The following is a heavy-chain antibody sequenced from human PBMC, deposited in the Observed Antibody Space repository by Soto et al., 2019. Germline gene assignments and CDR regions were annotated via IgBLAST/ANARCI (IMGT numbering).Heavy chain of an antibody. V-gene: IGHV1-69*11. CDR1: GGTFSSSG. D-gene: IGHD3-16*02. CDR2: IVPSLDTT. CDR3: ARWPQPRYTADPYAVDV. J-gene: IGHJ6*02. Sequence: ASVKVSCKTSGGTFSSSGFSWVRQAPGQGLEWMGMIVPSLDTTNYAQKFQARVTITADEVTSTAYMELRSLRSEDTAVYYCARWPQPRYTADPYAVDVWGQGTRVTVSS.